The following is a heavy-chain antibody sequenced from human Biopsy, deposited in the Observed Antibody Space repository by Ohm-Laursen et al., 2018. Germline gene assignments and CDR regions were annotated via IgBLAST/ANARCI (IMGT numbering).Heavy chain of an antibody. Sequence: ASVKVSCNASGYTFTDYGVSWVRQAPGQGLEWMGWITTYNGNTNYAQKVQGRVTMTTDTSTSTAYMELRSLRSDDAAVYYCARDRGYYYYYGMDVWGQGTTVTVSS. J-gene: IGHJ6*02. CDR2: ITTYNGNT. D-gene: IGHD3-10*01. CDR1: GYTFTDYG. V-gene: IGHV1-18*01. CDR3: ARDRGYYYYYGMDV.